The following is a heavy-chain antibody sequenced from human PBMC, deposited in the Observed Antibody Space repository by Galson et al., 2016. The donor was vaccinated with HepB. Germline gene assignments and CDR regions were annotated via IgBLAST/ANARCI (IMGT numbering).Heavy chain of an antibody. CDR2: INIGGDST. V-gene: IGHV3-23*01. D-gene: IGHD6-19*01. CDR3: AKDSPYSSGWSTY. Sequence: SLRLSCAASGFTFSNYAMSWVRQAPGKGLEWVSSINIGGDSTYCADSVKGRFTISRDNSKNTVYLQMNSLRAEDTALYYCAKDSPYSSGWSTYWGQGTLVTVSS. J-gene: IGHJ4*02. CDR1: GFTFSNYA.